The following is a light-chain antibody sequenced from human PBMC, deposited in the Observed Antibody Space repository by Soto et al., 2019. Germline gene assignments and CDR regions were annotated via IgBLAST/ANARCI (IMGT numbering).Light chain of an antibody. CDR3: QQSYSTPFT. CDR2: AAS. CDR1: QNINKF. V-gene: IGKV1-39*01. J-gene: IGKJ3*01. Sequence: DIQMTQSPSSLSASVGDSVTISCRTSQNINKFVNWYQQRPGMAPKVLIYAASSLQSGVPSRFSGSGSGTDFTLTINSLQPEDFATYYCQQSYSTPFTFGPGTKV.